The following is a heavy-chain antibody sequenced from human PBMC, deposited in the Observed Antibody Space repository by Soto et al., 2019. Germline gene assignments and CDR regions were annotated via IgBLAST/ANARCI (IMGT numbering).Heavy chain of an antibody. Sequence: SETLSLTCTVSGGSISSGGYYWSWIRQHPGKGLEWIGYIYYSGSTYYNPSLKSRVTISVDTSKNQFSLKLSSVTAADTAVYYCAREQVGYGDYYFDYWGQGTLVTVSS. CDR3: AREQVGYGDYYFDY. CDR1: GGSISSGGYY. CDR2: IYYSGST. V-gene: IGHV4-31*03. D-gene: IGHD4-17*01. J-gene: IGHJ4*02.